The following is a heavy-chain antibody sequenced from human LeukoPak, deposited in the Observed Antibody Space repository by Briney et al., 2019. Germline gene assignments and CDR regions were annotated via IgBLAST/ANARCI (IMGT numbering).Heavy chain of an antibody. V-gene: IGHV7-4-1*02. CDR1: GYTFTSHA. D-gene: IGHD2-2*01. CDR3: AKQGPGYCGSTSCYGVDY. Sequence: ASVKVSCKASGYTFTSHAMNWVRQAPGQGLEWMGWINTNTGNPTYTQGFTGRFVFSLDTSVSTAYLQISSLKPEDTAVYYCAKQGPGYCGSTSCYGVDYWGQGTLVTVSS. J-gene: IGHJ4*02. CDR2: INTNTGNP.